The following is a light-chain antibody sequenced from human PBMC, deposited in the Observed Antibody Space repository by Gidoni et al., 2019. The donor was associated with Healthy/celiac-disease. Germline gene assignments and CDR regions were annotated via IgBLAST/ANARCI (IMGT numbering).Light chain of an antibody. CDR3: AAWDDSLSAYYV. Sequence: QSVLTQPPSASGTPGQRVTISCSGSSSNIGSNYVYWYQHLPGTAPKLLIYSNNQRPSGVPDRFSGSKSGTSASLAISGLRSEDEADYYCAAWDDSLSAYYVFGTGTKVTVL. J-gene: IGLJ1*01. CDR2: SNN. CDR1: SSNIGSNY. V-gene: IGLV1-47*02.